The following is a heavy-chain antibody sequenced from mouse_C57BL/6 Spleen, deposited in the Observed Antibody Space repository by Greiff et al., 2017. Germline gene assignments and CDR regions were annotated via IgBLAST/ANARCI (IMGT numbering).Heavy chain of an antibody. D-gene: IGHD2-3*01. CDR1: GYSITSGYY. J-gene: IGHJ4*01. Sequence: EVKLQESGPGLVKPSQSLSLTCSATGYSITSGYYWNWIRQFPRNKLEWMGYISYDGSNNYNPSLKNRISITRDTSKNQFFLKLNTVTTEDTATYYCASLCDGYYEDAMDYWGQGTSVTVSS. CDR2: ISYDGSN. CDR3: ASLCDGYYEDAMDY. V-gene: IGHV3-6*01.